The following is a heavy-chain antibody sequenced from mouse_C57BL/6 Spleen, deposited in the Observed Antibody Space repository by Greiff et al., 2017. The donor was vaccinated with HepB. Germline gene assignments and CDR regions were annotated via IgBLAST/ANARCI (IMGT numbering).Heavy chain of an antibody. CDR2: IYPRSGNT. V-gene: IGHV1-81*01. D-gene: IGHD1-1*01. J-gene: IGHJ1*03. CDR3: ARSRTTPVAGYFDV. CDR1: GYTFTSYG. Sequence: VQLQQSGAELARPGASVKLSCKASGYTFTSYGISWVKQRTGQGLEWIGEIYPRSGNTYYNEKFKGKATLTADKSSSTAYMELRSLTSEDSAVYFCARSRTTPVAGYFDVWGTGTTVTVSS.